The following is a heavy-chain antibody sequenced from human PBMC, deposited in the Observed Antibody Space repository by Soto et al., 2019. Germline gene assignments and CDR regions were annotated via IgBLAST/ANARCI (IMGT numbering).Heavy chain of an antibody. Sequence: TLSLTCSVSGDSMRGYHFYWGWIRQAPGKGLEWIGSAYFSGGNTYYNPSLKSRVSISVDTSKNECSLRLTSLTAADTAVYFCAYGSSSAWIDYWGQGTLVTVSS. V-gene: IGHV4-39*01. CDR1: GDSMRGYHFY. D-gene: IGHD6-25*01. J-gene: IGHJ4*02. CDR2: AYFSGGNT. CDR3: AYGSSSAWIDY.